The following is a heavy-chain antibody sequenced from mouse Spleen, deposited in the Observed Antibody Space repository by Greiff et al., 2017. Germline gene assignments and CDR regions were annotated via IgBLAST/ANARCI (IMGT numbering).Heavy chain of an antibody. Sequence: LVESGAELVRPGASVKLSCTASGFNIKDDYMHWVKQRPEQGLEWIGWIDPENGDTEYASKFQGKATITADTSSNTAYLQLSSLTSEDTAVYYCTTRSNYAMDYWGQGTSVTVSS. J-gene: IGHJ4*01. CDR1: GFNIKDDY. CDR3: TTRSNYAMDY. CDR2: IDPENGDT. V-gene: IGHV14-4*01.